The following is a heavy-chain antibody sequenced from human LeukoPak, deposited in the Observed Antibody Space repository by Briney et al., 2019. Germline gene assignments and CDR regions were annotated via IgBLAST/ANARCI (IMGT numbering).Heavy chain of an antibody. CDR3: ARDQW. J-gene: IGHJ4*02. V-gene: IGHV3-7*01. Sequence: GGSLRLSCAASGFTFSSYLMSWVRQAPGKGLEWVANIKQDGSEKYYVDSVKGRFTISRDNAKNSLYLQMNSLRAEDTAVYYCARDQWWGQGTLVTVSS. D-gene: IGHD6-19*01. CDR2: IKQDGSEK. CDR1: GFTFSSYL.